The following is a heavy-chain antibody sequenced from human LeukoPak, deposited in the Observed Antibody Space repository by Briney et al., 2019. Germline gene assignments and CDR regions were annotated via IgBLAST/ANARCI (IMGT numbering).Heavy chain of an antibody. V-gene: IGHV3-23*01. D-gene: IGHD2-2*01. CDR3: AKDRRYCSSTSCRGNFDY. Sequence: PGGSLRLSCAASGFTFSSYAMSWVRQAPGKGLEWVSAISGSGGSTYYADSVKGRFTISRDNSKNTLYLQMNSLRAEDTAVYYCAKDRRYCSSTSCRGNFDYWGQGTLVTVSS. CDR1: GFTFSSYA. CDR2: ISGSGGST. J-gene: IGHJ4*02.